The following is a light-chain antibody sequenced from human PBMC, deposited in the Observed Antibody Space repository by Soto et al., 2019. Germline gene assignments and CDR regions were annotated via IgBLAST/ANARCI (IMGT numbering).Light chain of an antibody. CDR2: KAS. CDR1: QSISSW. CDR3: QQYDTYSRT. V-gene: IGKV1-5*03. J-gene: IGKJ2*01. Sequence: SVGDRVTMTCRASQSISSWLAWYQQKPGKAPKLLIYKASNLQSGVPSRFSGSGSGTEYTLTISSLQPDDFATYYCQQYDTYSRTFGQGTKLEIK.